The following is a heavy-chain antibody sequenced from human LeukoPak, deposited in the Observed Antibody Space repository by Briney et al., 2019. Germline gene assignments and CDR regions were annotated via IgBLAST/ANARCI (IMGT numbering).Heavy chain of an antibody. D-gene: IGHD3-9*01. CDR2: IHRDGRT. J-gene: IGHJ4*02. CDR3: GKTDIYFNPIDY. V-gene: IGHV4/OR15-8*02. Sequence: PSETLSLTCVVSGVSISTSEWWIWVRQPPGQGLEWIGEIHRDGRTMYNPSLTSRVTMSMDYSKNQFSLNVRFVTAADTAIYYCGKTDIYFNPIDYWGPGSLVTVSS. CDR1: GVSISTSEW.